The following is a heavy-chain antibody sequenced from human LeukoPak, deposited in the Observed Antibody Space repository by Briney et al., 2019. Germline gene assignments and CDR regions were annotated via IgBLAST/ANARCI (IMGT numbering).Heavy chain of an antibody. CDR2: ISSSSSYI. D-gene: IGHD3-22*01. CDR1: GFTVSSYS. CDR3: ARDADDSSGYSAY. V-gene: IGHV3-21*01. Sequence: GGSLRLSGAASGFTVSSYSMNWVRQAPGKGLEWVSSISSSSSYIYYADSVKGRFTISRDNAKNSLYLQMNSLRAEDTAVYYCARDADDSSGYSAYWGQGTLVTVSS. J-gene: IGHJ4*02.